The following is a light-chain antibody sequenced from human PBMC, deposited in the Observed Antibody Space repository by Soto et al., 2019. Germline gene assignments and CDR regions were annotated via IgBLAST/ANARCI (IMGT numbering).Light chain of an antibody. Sequence: QSALTQPASVSGSPGQSITISCTGTSSDVGSYNLVSWYQQHPGKDPKLMIYEGSKRPSGVSNRFSGSKSGNTASLTISGLQAEDAADYYCCVYASSSAFYVFTKGTKVTV. V-gene: IGLV2-23*01. CDR2: EGS. CDR1: SSDVGSYNL. CDR3: CVYASSSAFYV. J-gene: IGLJ1*01.